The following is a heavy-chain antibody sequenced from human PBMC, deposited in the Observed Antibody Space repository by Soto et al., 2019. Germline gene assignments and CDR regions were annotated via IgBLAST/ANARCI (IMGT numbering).Heavy chain of an antibody. D-gene: IGHD1-7*01. J-gene: IGHJ6*02. V-gene: IGHV1-2*04. CDR3: ARVGDGITGTTYYYGMDV. Sequence: ASVKVSCKASGYTFTGYYMHWVRQAPGRGLEWMGWINPNSGGTNYAQKFQGWVTMTRDTSISTAYMELSRLRSDDTAVYYCARVGDGITGTTYYYGMDVWGQGTTVTVSS. CDR1: GYTFTGYY. CDR2: INPNSGGT.